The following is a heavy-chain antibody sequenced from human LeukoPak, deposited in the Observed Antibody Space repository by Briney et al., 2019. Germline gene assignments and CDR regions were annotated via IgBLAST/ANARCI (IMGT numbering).Heavy chain of an antibody. CDR3: ARGDYGSGSYWFDY. Sequence: ASVKVSCKASGYTFTSYDINWVRQATGQGLEWMGWMNPNSGNTGYAQKFQGRVTMTRNTSISTAYMELSSLRSEDTAVYYCARGDYGSGSYWFDYWGQGTLVTVSS. D-gene: IGHD3-10*01. J-gene: IGHJ4*02. CDR1: GYTFTSYD. CDR2: MNPNSGNT. V-gene: IGHV1-8*01.